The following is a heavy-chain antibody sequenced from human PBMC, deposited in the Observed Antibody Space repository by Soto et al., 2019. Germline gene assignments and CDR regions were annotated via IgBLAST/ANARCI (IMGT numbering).Heavy chain of an antibody. CDR2: IWYDGSNK. D-gene: IGHD1-1*01. CDR3: RKGWNDPGVGYFDS. CDR1: GFTFSSYG. V-gene: IGHV3-33*06. Sequence: QVQLVESGGGVVQPGRSLRLSCAASGFTFSSYGMHWVRQAPGKGLEWVAVIWYDGSNKYYADSVKGRFTISKANSKNTLYLKMNSLRAEDTAVYYCRKGWNDPGVGYFDSWGREPWSPSPQ. J-gene: IGHJ4*02.